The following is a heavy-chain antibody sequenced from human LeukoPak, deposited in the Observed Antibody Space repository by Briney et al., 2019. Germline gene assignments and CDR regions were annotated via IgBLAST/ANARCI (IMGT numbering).Heavy chain of an antibody. J-gene: IGHJ6*03. D-gene: IGHD3-3*01. CDR3: ARDRSYDFWSGSYMDV. CDR1: GGSISSSSYY. CDR2: IYYSGST. V-gene: IGHV4-39*07. Sequence: SETLSLACTVSGGSISSSSYYWGWIRQPPGKGLEWIGSIYYSGSTYYNPSLKSRVTISVDTSKNQFSLKLSSVTAADTAVYYCARDRSYDFWSGSYMDVWGKGTTVTVSS.